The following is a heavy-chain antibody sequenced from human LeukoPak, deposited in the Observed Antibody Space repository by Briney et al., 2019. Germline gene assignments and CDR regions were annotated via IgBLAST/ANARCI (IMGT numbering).Heavy chain of an antibody. CDR3: ARAGYPNGWFDP. CDR2: INHSGST. V-gene: IGHV4-34*01. Sequence: PSETLSLTCAVYGGSFSGYYWSWIRQPPGKGLEWIGEINHSGSTNYNPSLKSRVTISVDTSKNQFSLKLSSVTAADTAVYYCARAGYPNGWFDPWGQGTLVTVSS. D-gene: IGHD5-12*01. J-gene: IGHJ5*02. CDR1: GGSFSGYY.